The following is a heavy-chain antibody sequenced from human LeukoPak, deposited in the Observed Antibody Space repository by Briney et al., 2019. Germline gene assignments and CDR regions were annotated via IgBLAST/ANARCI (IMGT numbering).Heavy chain of an antibody. D-gene: IGHD3-10*01. Sequence: SETLSLTCTVSGGPIRSGGYYWSWIRQHPGKGLEWIGYVYYSGSTYYNPSLKSRVTISVDTSKNQFSLKLSSVTAADTAVYYCARDPMDDNWFDPWGQGTLVTVSS. CDR1: GGPIRSGGYY. CDR3: ARDPMDDNWFDP. J-gene: IGHJ5*02. V-gene: IGHV4-31*03. CDR2: VYYSGST.